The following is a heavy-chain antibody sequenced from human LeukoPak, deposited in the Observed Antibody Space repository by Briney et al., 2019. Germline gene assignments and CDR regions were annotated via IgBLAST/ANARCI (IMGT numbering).Heavy chain of an antibody. V-gene: IGHV4-59*12. CDR3: AREGGGWFGDKGSFNYYYMDV. CDR2: VYYSGVT. Sequence: PSETLSLTCSVSGGSTGSDYWSWIRQPPGKGLEWIAYVYYSGVTSYNPSLKSRVAISIVTSKNQFSLKLSSVTAADTAVYYCAREGGGWFGDKGSFNYYYMDVWGKGTTVTVSS. J-gene: IGHJ6*03. CDR1: GGSTGSDY. D-gene: IGHD3-10*01.